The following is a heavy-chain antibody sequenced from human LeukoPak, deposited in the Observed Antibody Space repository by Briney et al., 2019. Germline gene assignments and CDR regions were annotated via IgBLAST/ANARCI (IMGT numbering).Heavy chain of an antibody. J-gene: IGHJ4*02. CDR3: ARGYYGDNYFDY. Sequence: GASVKVSCKASGGTFSSYAISWVRQAPGQGLEWMGWISAGNGNTKYSQKFQGRVTITRDTSASTAYMELSSLRSEDTAVYYCARGYYGDNYFDYWGQGTLVTVSS. CDR1: GGTFSSYA. D-gene: IGHD3-3*01. CDR2: ISAGNGNT. V-gene: IGHV1-3*01.